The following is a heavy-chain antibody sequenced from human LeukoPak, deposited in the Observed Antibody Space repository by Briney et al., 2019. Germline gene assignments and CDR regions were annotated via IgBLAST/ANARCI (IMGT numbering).Heavy chain of an antibody. V-gene: IGHV6-1*01. CDR3: ARDARLTTGGWYYSDY. CDR1: GGSVSSNSAA. D-gene: IGHD6-19*01. CDR2: TYYRSKWYN. J-gene: IGHJ4*02. Sequence: SQTLSLTCALSGGSVSSNSAAWNWIRQSPSRGLEWLGRTYYRSKWYNDYAVSVKSRITINPDTSKNQFSLQLNSVTPEDTAVYYCARDARLTTGGWYYSDYWGQGTLVTVSS.